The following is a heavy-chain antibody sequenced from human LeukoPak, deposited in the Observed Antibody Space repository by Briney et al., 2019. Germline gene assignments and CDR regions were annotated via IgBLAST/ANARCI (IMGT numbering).Heavy chain of an antibody. V-gene: IGHV4-59*01. D-gene: IGHD3-10*01. J-gene: IGHJ4*02. CDR3: ARSAVRGVISPQDY. CDR1: GGSISSYY. CDR2: IYYSGST. Sequence: SETLSLTCTVSGGSISSYYWSWIRQPPGKGLEWSGYIYYSGSTNYNPSLKSRVTISVDTSKNQFSLKLSSVTAADTAVYYCARSAVRGVISPQDYWGQGTLVTVSS.